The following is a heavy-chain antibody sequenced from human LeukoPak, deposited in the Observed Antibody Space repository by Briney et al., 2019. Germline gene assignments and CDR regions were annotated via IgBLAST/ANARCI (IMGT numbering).Heavy chain of an antibody. V-gene: IGHV2-5*01. Sequence: SGPTLVNPTQTLTLTCTFSGFSLTTSGVGVGWIRQPPGKALEWLALVYWNDDKRYSPSLKSRLTITKDTSKNQVALTMTNVDPVDTATYYCAHRREGTPPLGWGQGTLVTVSS. CDR3: AHRREGTPPLG. D-gene: IGHD1-7*01. J-gene: IGHJ4*02. CDR1: GFSLTTSGVG. CDR2: VYWNDDK.